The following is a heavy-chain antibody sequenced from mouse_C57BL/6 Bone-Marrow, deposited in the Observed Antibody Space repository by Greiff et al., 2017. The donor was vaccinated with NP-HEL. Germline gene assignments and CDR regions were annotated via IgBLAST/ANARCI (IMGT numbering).Heavy chain of an antibody. Sequence: QVQLQQPGAELVKPGASVKLSCKASGYTFTSYWMHWVKQRPGQGLAWIGMIHPNSGSTNYTEKFKSKATLTVHKSSSTASMQLTRLTSEDSAVYYCAREVLRPRYYFDYWGQGTTLTGSS. CDR2: IHPNSGST. D-gene: IGHD1-1*01. J-gene: IGHJ2*01. CDR3: AREVLRPRYYFDY. V-gene: IGHV1-64*01. CDR1: GYTFTSYW.